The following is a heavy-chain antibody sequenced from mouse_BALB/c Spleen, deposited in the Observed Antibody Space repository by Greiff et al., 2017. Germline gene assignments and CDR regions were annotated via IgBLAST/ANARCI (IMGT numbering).Heavy chain of an antibody. CDR1: GYTFTDYW. CDR2: IDTSDSYT. Sequence: VQLQQPGAELVMPGASVKMSCKASGYTFTDYWMHWVKQRPGQGLEWIGAIDTSDSYTSYNQKFKGKATLTVDESSSTAYMQLSSLTSEDSAVYYCARLVDYWGQGTTLTVSS. V-gene: IGHV1-69*01. CDR3: ARLVDY. J-gene: IGHJ2*01.